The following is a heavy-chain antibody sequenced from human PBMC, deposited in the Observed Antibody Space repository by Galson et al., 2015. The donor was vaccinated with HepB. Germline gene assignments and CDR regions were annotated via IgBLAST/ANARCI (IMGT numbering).Heavy chain of an antibody. CDR3: VREPAAGMGYFDS. Sequence: SLRLSCAASGFTFSSYAMDWVRQGPGKGLEWVAVISYDGSNKYYADAVKGRFTISRDNSENTLYLQMNSLRAEDTAVYDCVREPAAGMGYFDSCDQATLLAVSS. D-gene: IGHD6-13*01. J-gene: IGHJ4*02. V-gene: IGHV3-30-3*01. CDR2: ISYDGSNK. CDR1: GFTFSSYA.